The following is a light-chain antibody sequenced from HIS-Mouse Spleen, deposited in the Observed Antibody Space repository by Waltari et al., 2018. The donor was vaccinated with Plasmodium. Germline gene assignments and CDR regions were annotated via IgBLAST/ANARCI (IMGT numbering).Light chain of an antibody. Sequence: DIQMTQSPSSLSESVGARVTITCQASQDISNYLNWYQQKPGKAPKLLIYDASNLETGVPSRFSGSGSGTDFTFTISSLQPEDIATYYCQQYDNLPPLFTFGPGTKVDIK. CDR1: QDISNY. V-gene: IGKV1-33*01. CDR2: DAS. J-gene: IGKJ3*01. CDR3: QQYDNLPPLFT.